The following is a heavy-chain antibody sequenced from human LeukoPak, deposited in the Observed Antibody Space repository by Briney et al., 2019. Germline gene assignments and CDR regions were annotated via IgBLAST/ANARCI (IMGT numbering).Heavy chain of an antibody. V-gene: IGHV3-30-3*01. J-gene: IGHJ4*02. D-gene: IGHD3-22*01. CDR3: ALVPYYYDSSGYSLDY. CDR2: ISYDGSSE. CDR1: GFTFSRYS. Sequence: GGSLRLSCAASGFTFSRYSIHWVRQAPGKGLEWVAVISYDGSSEYYADSVKGRFTISRDNSKNTLHLQMNSLRAEDTAVYYCALVPYYYDSSGYSLDYWGQGTLVTVSS.